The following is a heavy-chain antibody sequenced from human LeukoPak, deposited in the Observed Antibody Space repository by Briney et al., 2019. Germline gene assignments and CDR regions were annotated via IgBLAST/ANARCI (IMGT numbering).Heavy chain of an antibody. CDR1: GGPFRNFV. CDR3: ATILEATYVFDV. J-gene: IGHJ3*01. Sequence: SVKVSCKSPGGPFRNFVVSWLRQARGQGLEWMGRIIPVLDTAIYAQRFQGRLTITADTSTSTSYMELNDLRSDDTAIYSCATILEATYVFDVWGQGTAVTVSS. D-gene: IGHD2-21*01. CDR2: IIPVLDTA. V-gene: IGHV1-69*04.